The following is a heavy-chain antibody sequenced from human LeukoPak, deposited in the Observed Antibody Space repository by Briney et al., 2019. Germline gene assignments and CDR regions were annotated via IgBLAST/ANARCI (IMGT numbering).Heavy chain of an antibody. V-gene: IGHV4-59*08. D-gene: IGHD3-10*01. Sequence: SETLSLTCAVYGGSFSGYYWTYIRQPPGKGLEWIGYIYDSGSTNYNPSLKSRVTISVDTSKNQFSLKLNSVTAADTAVYYCARHYGPWGQGTLVTVSS. CDR2: IYDSGST. CDR1: GGSFSGYY. J-gene: IGHJ5*02. CDR3: ARHYGP.